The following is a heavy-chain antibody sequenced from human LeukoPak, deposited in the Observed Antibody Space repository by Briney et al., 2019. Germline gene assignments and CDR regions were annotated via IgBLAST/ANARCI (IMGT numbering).Heavy chain of an antibody. J-gene: IGHJ4*02. CDR2: IYYSGST. D-gene: IGHD6-13*01. V-gene: IGHV4-39*07. CDR3: ARPRFSWYSSSWPYYFDY. CDR1: GGSISSSSYY. Sequence: SETLSLTCTVSGGSISSSSYYWGWIRQPPGKGLEWIGSIYYSGSTYYNPSLKSRVTISVDTSKNQFSLKLSSVTAADTAVYYCARPRFSWYSSSWPYYFDYWGQGTLVTVSS.